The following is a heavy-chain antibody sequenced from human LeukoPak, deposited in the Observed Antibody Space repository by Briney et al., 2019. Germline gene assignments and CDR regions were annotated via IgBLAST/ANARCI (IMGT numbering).Heavy chain of an antibody. CDR2: ISYDGSNK. CDR3: AKEFYPSPYYGSGSLDY. CDR1: GFTFSSYG. V-gene: IGHV3-30*18. D-gene: IGHD3-10*01. Sequence: GGSLRLSCAASGFTFSSYGMHWVRQAPGKGLEWVAVISYDGSNKYYADSVKGRFTISRDNSKNTLYLQMNSLRAEDTAVYYCAKEFYPSPYYGSGSLDYWGQGTLVTVSS. J-gene: IGHJ4*02.